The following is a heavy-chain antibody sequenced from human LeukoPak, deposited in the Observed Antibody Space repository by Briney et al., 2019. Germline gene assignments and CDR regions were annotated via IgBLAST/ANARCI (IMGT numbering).Heavy chain of an antibody. Sequence: GGSLRLSCAASGFTFSSYWMSWVRQAPGKGLEWVANIKQDGSEKYYVDSVKGRFTISRDNAKNSLYLQMNSLRAEDMALYYCAKGEFYYDSSGYFMGYFDYWGQGTLVTVSS. CDR3: AKGEFYYDSSGYFMGYFDY. J-gene: IGHJ4*02. CDR1: GFTFSSYW. V-gene: IGHV3-7*03. CDR2: IKQDGSEK. D-gene: IGHD3-22*01.